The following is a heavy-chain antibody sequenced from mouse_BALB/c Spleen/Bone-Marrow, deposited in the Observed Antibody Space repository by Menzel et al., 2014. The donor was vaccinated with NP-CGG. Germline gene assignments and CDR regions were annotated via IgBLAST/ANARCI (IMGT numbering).Heavy chain of an antibody. CDR2: ISYSGST. Sequence: EVQLQQSGPSLVKPSQTLSLTCSVTGDSIXSGYWNWIPKFPGNKLEYMGYISYSGSTYYNPSLKSRISITRDTSKNQYYLQLKSVTTEDTATYYCARFGYDYALDYWGQGTSVTVSS. V-gene: IGHV3-8*02. CDR1: GDSIXSGY. J-gene: IGHJ4*01. CDR3: ARFGYDYALDY. D-gene: IGHD2-2*01.